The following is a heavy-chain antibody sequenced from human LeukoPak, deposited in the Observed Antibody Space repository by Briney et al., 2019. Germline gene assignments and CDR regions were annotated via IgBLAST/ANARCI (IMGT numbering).Heavy chain of an antibody. J-gene: IGHJ4*02. CDR1: GYTFIGYY. D-gene: IGHD5-24*01. V-gene: IGHV1-2*02. Sequence: ASVKVSCKASGYTFIGYYMHWERQAPGQGLEWMGWINPHSGGTNSEQNFQGRVTMSRDTSISTVYMELSRLRSDDTALYYCAREGVIGDGYNFFDYWGQGTLVTVSS. CDR2: INPHSGGT. CDR3: AREGVIGDGYNFFDY.